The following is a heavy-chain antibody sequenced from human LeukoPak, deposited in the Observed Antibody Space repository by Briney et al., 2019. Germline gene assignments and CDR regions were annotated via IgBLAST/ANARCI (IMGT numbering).Heavy chain of an antibody. CDR3: AKRPSDYGDYVSYFDY. CDR1: GFSFISYG. V-gene: IGHV3-30*18. J-gene: IGHJ4*02. CDR2: ISDDGRRK. D-gene: IGHD4-17*01. Sequence: GGSLRLSCAASGFSFISYGMHWVRQAPGKGLEWVGAISDDGRRKDYADSVKGRFTISRDNSKDTLYLQMNSLRAEDTAVYYCAKRPSDYGDYVSYFDYSGQGTLVTVSS.